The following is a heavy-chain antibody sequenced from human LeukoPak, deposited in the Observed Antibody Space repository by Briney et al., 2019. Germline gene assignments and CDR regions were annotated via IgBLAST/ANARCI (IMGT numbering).Heavy chain of an antibody. Sequence: SETLSLTCTVSGGSISSYYWSWIRQPPGKGLEWIGYIYYSGSTNYNPSLKSRVTISVDTSKNQFSLKLSSVTAADTAVYYCARSIYCSSNRCYSPHYYYYGMDVWGRGTTVTVSS. J-gene: IGHJ6*02. D-gene: IGHD2-15*01. CDR1: GGSISSYY. V-gene: IGHV4-59*01. CDR3: ARSIYCSSNRCYSPHYYYYGMDV. CDR2: IYYSGST.